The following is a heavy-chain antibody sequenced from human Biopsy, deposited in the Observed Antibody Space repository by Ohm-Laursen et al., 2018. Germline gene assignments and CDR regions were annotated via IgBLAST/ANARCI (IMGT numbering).Heavy chain of an antibody. D-gene: IGHD1-1*01. V-gene: IGHV1-8*01. CDR1: GYTFNDYD. CDR2: MNPKSGKT. Sequence: SLKVSCNASGYTFNDYDFIWDRQATGQGPEWMGWMNPKSGKTGYEQKFRGRVTMTSDTSISTAYMELSSLGSEDTAAYYCARVVRNQLVSEYWGQGTLVTVSS. CDR3: ARVVRNQLVSEY. J-gene: IGHJ4*02.